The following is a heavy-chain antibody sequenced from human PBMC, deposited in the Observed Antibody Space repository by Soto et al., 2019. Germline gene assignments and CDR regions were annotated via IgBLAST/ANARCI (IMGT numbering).Heavy chain of an antibody. CDR1: GFTFDDYA. Sequence: EVQLVESEGGLVQPGRSLRLSCAASGFTFDDYAMHWVRQAPGKGLEWVSGISWNSGSIGYADSVKGRFTISRDNAKNSLYLQMNSLRAEDTALYYCAKDRGYSGYEDAFDILGQGTMVTVSS. V-gene: IGHV3-9*01. D-gene: IGHD5-12*01. J-gene: IGHJ3*02. CDR3: AKDRGYSGYEDAFDI. CDR2: ISWNSGSI.